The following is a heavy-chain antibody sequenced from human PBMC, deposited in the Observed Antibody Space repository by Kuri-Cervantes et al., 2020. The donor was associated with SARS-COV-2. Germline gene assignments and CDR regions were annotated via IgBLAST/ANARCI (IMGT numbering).Heavy chain of an antibody. CDR1: GFTFSSYA. V-gene: IGHV3-23*01. CDR2: ISGSGGST. Sequence: GESLKISCAASGFTFSSYAMSWVRQAPGKGLEWVSAISGSGGSTYYADSVKGRFTISRDNSKNTLYLQMNSPRAEDTAVYYCARVMMYGGFLGRPLAYWGQGTLVTVSS. CDR3: ARVMMYGGFLGRPLAY. D-gene: IGHD2-8*01. J-gene: IGHJ4*02.